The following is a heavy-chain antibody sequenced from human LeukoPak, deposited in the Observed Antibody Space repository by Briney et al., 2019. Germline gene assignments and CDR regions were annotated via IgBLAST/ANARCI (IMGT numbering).Heavy chain of an antibody. D-gene: IGHD2-2*01. V-gene: IGHV3-23*01. CDR3: AKRQGSSASCYDY. CDR2: IRGSGVST. CDR1: GFTVSSNY. J-gene: IGHJ4*02. Sequence: GGSLRLSCAASGFTVSSNYMSWVRQAPGKGLEWVSVIRGSGVSTYYADSVKGRFTISRDNSKNTLYLQMNNLRAEDTAIYYCAKRQGSSASCYDYWGQGTLVTVSS.